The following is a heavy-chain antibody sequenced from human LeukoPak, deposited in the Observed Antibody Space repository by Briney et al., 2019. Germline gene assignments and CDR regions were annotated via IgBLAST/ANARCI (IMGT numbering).Heavy chain of an antibody. CDR3: ARVGAFVRSSGDGDY. D-gene: IGHD3-22*01. V-gene: IGHV3-11*01. J-gene: IGHJ4*02. CDR2: ISSSGSTI. Sequence: GGSLRLSCAASGFTVSSNYMSWIRQAPGKGLEWVSYISSSGSTIYYADSVKGRFTISRDNAKNSLYLQMNSLRAEDTAVYYCARVGAFVRSSGDGDYWGQGTLVTVSS. CDR1: GFTVSSNY.